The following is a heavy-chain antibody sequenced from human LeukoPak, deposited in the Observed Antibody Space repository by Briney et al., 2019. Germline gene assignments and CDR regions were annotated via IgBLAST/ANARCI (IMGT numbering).Heavy chain of an antibody. CDR3: AKSPSRGKVSAAVRYFDY. V-gene: IGHV3-23*01. CDR2: ISDNGVNT. J-gene: IGHJ4*02. CDR1: GFTSSDYA. Sequence: PGGSLRLSCVASGFTSSDYAMTWVRQAPGKGLEWVSAISDNGVNTYSADSVKGRFTISRDNAKNTLSLQMKSLRAEDTAMYYCAKSPSRGKVSAAVRYFDYWGQGTLVTVSS. D-gene: IGHD6-13*01.